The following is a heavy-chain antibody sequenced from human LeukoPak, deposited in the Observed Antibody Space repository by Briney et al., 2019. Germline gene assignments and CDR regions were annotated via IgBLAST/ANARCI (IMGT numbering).Heavy chain of an antibody. CDR2: ISWNSGSI. Sequence: GGSLRLSCAASVFTFYDYSMHWVRQAPWKGLEWVSGISWNSGSIGYADSVKGRFTISRDNAKNSLYLQMNSLRAEDTALYYCAKGRTVTTSQFDYWGQGTLVTVSS. D-gene: IGHD4-17*01. CDR1: VFTFYDYS. V-gene: IGHV3-9*01. J-gene: IGHJ4*02. CDR3: AKGRTVTTSQFDY.